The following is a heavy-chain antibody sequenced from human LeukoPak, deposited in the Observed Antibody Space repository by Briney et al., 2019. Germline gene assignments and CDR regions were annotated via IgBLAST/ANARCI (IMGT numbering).Heavy chain of an antibody. V-gene: IGHV6-1*01. D-gene: IGHD6-6*01. Sequence: SQTLSLTCAISGDSVSSNSAAWNWIRQSPSRGLEWLGGTYYRSKWYNDYAVSVKSRITINPDTSKNQFSLQLNSVTPEDTAVYYCARGIAARRSNYYYYMDVWGKGTTVTVSS. CDR3: ARGIAARRSNYYYYMDV. CDR1: GDSVSSNSAA. CDR2: TYYRSKWYN. J-gene: IGHJ6*03.